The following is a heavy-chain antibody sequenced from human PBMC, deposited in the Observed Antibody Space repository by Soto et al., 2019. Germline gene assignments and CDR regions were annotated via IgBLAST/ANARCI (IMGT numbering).Heavy chain of an antibody. D-gene: IGHD2-21*02. J-gene: IGHJ6*02. CDR1: GGTFSSYA. V-gene: IGHV1-69*01. Sequence: QVQLVQSGAEVKKPGSSVKVSCKASGGTFSSYAISWVRQAPGQGLEWRGGVIPIFGTANYAQKFQCRVTFTADESTSTAYMELSSLRPEDTAVYYCARPPAYCGGDCYSGRYYCYGMDVWGQGTTVTVSS. CDR3: ARPPAYCGGDCYSGRYYCYGMDV. CDR2: VIPIFGTA.